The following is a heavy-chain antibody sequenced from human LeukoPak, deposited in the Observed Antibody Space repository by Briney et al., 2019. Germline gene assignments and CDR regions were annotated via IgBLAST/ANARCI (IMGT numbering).Heavy chain of an antibody. CDR1: GYTFTSYG. Sequence: GASVKVSCKASGYTFTSYGISWVRQAPGQGLEWMGWISAYNGNTNYAQKLQGRVTMTTDTSTTTAYMELRSLRSDDTAVCYCARVGAFTWTSESDYWGQGTLVTVSS. V-gene: IGHV1-18*01. CDR3: ARVGAFTWTSESDY. D-gene: IGHD3-10*01. CDR2: ISAYNGNT. J-gene: IGHJ4*02.